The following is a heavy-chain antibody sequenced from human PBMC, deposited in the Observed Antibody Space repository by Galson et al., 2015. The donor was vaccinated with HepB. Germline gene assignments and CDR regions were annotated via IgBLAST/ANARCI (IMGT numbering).Heavy chain of an antibody. CDR2: TYYRSKWYN. J-gene: IGHJ6*02. D-gene: IGHD4-23*01. Sequence: CAISGDSVSSNSAAWNWIRQSPSRGLEWLGRTYYRSKWYNDYAVSVKSRITINPDTSKNQFSLKLSSVTAADTAVYYCARDGGNSYLWGHYYYYGMDVWGQGTTVTVSS. V-gene: IGHV6-1*01. CDR3: ARDGGNSYLWGHYYYYGMDV. CDR1: GDSVSSNSAA.